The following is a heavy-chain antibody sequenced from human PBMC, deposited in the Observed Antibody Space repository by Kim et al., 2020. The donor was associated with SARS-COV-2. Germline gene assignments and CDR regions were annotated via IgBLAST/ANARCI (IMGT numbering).Heavy chain of an antibody. CDR2: ISAYNGNT. Sequence: ASVKVSCKASGYTFTSYGISWVRQAPGQGLEWMGWISAYNGNTNYAQKLQGRVTMTTDTSTSTAYMELRSLRSDDTAVYYCARSQRPYGSGSYTQDYWGQGTLVTVSS. D-gene: IGHD3-10*01. CDR3: ARSQRPYGSGSYTQDY. CDR1: GYTFTSYG. J-gene: IGHJ4*02. V-gene: IGHV1-18*01.